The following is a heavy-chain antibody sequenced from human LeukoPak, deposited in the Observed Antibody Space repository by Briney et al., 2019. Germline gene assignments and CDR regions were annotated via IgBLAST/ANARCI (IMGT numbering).Heavy chain of an antibody. V-gene: IGHV3-21*01. CDR3: ARIHGDLGAFDM. Sequence: PGGPLRLSCAASGFSFSTNSMNWVRQAPGKGLEWVSYISSSGSHIYYSDSLKGRFTISRDNAKNSLYLQMNSLSAEDTAVYYCARIHGDLGAFDMWGQGTMVTVSS. J-gene: IGHJ3*02. D-gene: IGHD4-17*01. CDR1: GFSFSTNS. CDR2: ISSSGSHI.